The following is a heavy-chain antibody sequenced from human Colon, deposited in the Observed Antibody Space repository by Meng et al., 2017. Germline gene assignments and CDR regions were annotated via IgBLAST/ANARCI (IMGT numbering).Heavy chain of an antibody. Sequence: QVQLQEAGAGRSRPSATPSLYYTGRGDSLRGCRFFWRWIRQPPGKGLEWIGYIYHSGSTNYNPSLQSRVTISLDTSKNQFSLKLSSVTAADTAVYYCAREGGSYNYESSVYYPYFDYWGQGTLVTVSS. D-gene: IGHD3-22*01. V-gene: IGHV4-61*01. CDR1: GDSLRGCRFF. J-gene: IGHJ4*02. CDR2: IYHSGST. CDR3: AREGGSYNYESSVYYPYFDY.